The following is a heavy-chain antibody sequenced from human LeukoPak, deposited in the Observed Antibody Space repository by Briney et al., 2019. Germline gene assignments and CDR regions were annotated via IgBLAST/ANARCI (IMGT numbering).Heavy chain of an antibody. D-gene: IGHD7-27*01. CDR3: ARILGPATGVDY. J-gene: IGHJ4*02. Sequence: SETLSLTCAVSGGSISSSNWWSWVRQPPGKGLEWIGYIYYSGSTNYNPSLKSRVTISVDTSKNQFSLKLSSVTAADTAVDYCARILGPATGVDYWGQGTLVTVSS. CDR2: IYYSGST. V-gene: IGHV4-4*02. CDR1: GGSISSSNW.